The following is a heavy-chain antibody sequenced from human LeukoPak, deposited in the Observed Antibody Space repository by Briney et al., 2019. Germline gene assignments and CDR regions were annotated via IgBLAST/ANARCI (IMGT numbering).Heavy chain of an antibody. CDR1: GGSISSGSYY. V-gene: IGHV4-39*01. J-gene: IGHJ4*02. D-gene: IGHD6-13*01. Sequence: PSETLSLTCTVSGGSISSGSYYWSWIRQPPGKGLEWIGEINHSGSTNYNPSLKSRVTISVDTSKNQFSLKLSSVTAADTAVYYCARHRGSSWYKYYFDYWAREPWSPSPQ. CDR3: ARHRGSSWYKYYFDY. CDR2: INHSGST.